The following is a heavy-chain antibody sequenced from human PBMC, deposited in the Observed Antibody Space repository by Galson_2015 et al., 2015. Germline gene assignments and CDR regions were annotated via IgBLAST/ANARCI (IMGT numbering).Heavy chain of an antibody. Sequence: SLRLSCAASGFTFSNYYMGWVRQAPGKGLEWISYISSSGGAEYYADSVKGRFTISRDNAKDSLDLQMNSLRADDTAVYYCARDAYGSGSYQSHWGQRTLVTVSS. J-gene: IGHJ4*02. CDR3: ARDAYGSGSYQSH. CDR2: ISSSGGAE. V-gene: IGHV3-11*01. CDR1: GFTFSNYY. D-gene: IGHD3-10*01.